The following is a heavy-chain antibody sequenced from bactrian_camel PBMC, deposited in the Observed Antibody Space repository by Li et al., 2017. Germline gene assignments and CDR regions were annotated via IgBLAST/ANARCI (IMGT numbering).Heavy chain of an antibody. CDR1: GFSTNTNC. Sequence: DVQLVESGGGSAQAGGSLKLSCVASGFSTNTNCMGWFRQGPGKEREGVAVTDTDGDSTYYADSVKGRFTISRDFCKNTVHLQMNSLKPEDSAMYYCADLRCGPLWNGRFEDNFFGQGTQVTVS. V-gene: IGHV3S40*01. D-gene: IGHD3*01. J-gene: IGHJ4*01. CDR2: TDTDGDST.